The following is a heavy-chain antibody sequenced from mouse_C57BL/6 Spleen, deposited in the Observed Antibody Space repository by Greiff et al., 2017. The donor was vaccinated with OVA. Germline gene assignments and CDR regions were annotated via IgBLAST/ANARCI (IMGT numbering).Heavy chain of an antibody. V-gene: IGHV5-17*01. CDR1: GFTFSDYG. Sequence: EVKLMESGGGLVKPGGSLKLSCAASGFTFSDYGMHWVRQAPEKGLEWVAYISSGSSTIYYADTVKGRFTISRDNAKNTLFLQMTSLRSEDTAMYYCARGVLGSMDYWGQGTSVTVSS. CDR2: ISSGSSTI. CDR3: ARGVLGSMDY. D-gene: IGHD4-1*01. J-gene: IGHJ4*01.